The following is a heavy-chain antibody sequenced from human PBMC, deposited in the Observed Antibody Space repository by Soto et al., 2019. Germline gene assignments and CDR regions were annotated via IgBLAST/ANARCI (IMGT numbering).Heavy chain of an antibody. CDR3: ARDATWPDYDILTGRRGYWFDP. V-gene: IGHV1-69*13. CDR1: GGTFSSYA. Sequence: SLKVSCKASGGTFSSYAISWVRQAPGQGLEWMGRIIPIFGTANYAQKFQGRVTITADESTSTAYMELSSLRSEDTAVYYCARDATWPDYDILTGRRGYWFDPWGQGTLVTVSS. D-gene: IGHD3-9*01. CDR2: IIPIFGTA. J-gene: IGHJ5*02.